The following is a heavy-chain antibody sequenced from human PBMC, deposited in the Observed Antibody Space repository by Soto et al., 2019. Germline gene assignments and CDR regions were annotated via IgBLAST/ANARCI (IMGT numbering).Heavy chain of an antibody. V-gene: IGHV5-10-1*01. D-gene: IGHD2-8*01. Sequence: GESLKISCKGSGYSFTSYWISWVRQMPGKGLEWMGRIDPSDSYTNYSPSFQGHVTISADKSISTAYLQWSSLKASDTAMYYCARLSSYCTNGVCYPYYYYGMDVWAKGPRSPSP. CDR1: GYSFTSYW. CDR2: IDPSDSYT. J-gene: IGHJ6*02. CDR3: ARLSSYCTNGVCYPYYYYGMDV.